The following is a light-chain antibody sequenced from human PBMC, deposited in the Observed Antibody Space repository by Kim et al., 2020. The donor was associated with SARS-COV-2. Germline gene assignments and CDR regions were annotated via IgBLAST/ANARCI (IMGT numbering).Light chain of an antibody. J-gene: IGKJ1*01. CDR2: AAS. CDR3: QQYDRYPRA. Sequence: DIQMTQSPSSLSASVGDRVTITCRASQGVSIWLAWYQQKPEKAPKCLIYAASSLPSGVPSRFSGSGSGTDFTLTISNLQPEDFATYYCQQYDRYPRAFGQGTKVDSK. V-gene: IGKV1D-16*01. CDR1: QGVSIW.